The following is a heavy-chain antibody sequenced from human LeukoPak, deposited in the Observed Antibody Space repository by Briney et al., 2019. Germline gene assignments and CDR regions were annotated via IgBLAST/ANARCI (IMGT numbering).Heavy chain of an antibody. D-gene: IGHD5-24*01. J-gene: IGHJ4*02. V-gene: IGHV6-1*01. Sequence: SQTLSLTCAISGDSVSSNSAAWDWIRQSPSRGLEWLGRTYYRSKWYNDYAVSVKSRITINPDTSKNQFSLQLNSVTPEDTAVYYCTRGAPVGSSREFDYWGQGTLVTVSS. CDR2: TYYRSKWYN. CDR1: GDSVSSNSAA. CDR3: TRGAPVGSSREFDY.